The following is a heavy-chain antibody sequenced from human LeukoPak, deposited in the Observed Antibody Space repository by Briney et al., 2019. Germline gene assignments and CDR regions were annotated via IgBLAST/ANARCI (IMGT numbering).Heavy chain of an antibody. J-gene: IGHJ4*02. CDR3: ARERHYDILTGYWPQAYDY. CDR2: ISAYNGNT. CDR1: GYTFTSSG. V-gene: IGHV1-18*01. D-gene: IGHD3-9*01. Sequence: ASVKVSCKPSGYTFTSSGISWVRQAPGQGLEWLGWISAYNGNTNYAQKPQGRVTMTTDTSTSTAYMELRSLRSDDTAVYYCARERHYDILTGYWPQAYDYWGQGTLVTVSS.